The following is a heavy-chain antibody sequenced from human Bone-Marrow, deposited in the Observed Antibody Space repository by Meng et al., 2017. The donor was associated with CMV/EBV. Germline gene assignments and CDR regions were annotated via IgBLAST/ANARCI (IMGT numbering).Heavy chain of an antibody. V-gene: IGHV4-39*01. D-gene: IGHD3-22*01. CDR3: ARHWGSLINYYDYYYGMDV. Sequence: SETLSLTCTVSGGSISSSSYYWGWIRQPPGKGLEWIGSIYYSGSTYYNPSLKSRVTISVDTSKNQFSLKLSSVTAADTAVYYCARHWGSLINYYDYYYGMDVWGQGTTVTGSS. CDR1: GGSISSSSYY. CDR2: IYYSGST. J-gene: IGHJ6*01.